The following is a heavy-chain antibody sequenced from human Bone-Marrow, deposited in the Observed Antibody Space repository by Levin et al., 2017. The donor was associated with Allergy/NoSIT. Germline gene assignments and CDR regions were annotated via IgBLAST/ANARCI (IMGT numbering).Heavy chain of an antibody. Sequence: PSETLSLTCIISAASVRSSYWNWIRQPPGKGLEWIGYIYDTGSTNYNPSLKSRVSISLDTSKSQFSLKLTSVSAADTAVYYCARRMAYSTYGLDVWGQGTAVTVSS. CDR3: ARRMAYSTYGLDV. J-gene: IGHJ6*02. CDR1: AASVRSSY. D-gene: IGHD4-11*01. V-gene: IGHV4-59*02. CDR2: IYDTGST.